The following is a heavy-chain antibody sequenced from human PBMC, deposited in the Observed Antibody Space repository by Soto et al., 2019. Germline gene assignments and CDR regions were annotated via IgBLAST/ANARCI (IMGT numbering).Heavy chain of an antibody. D-gene: IGHD1-1*01. V-gene: IGHV3-33*01. J-gene: IGHJ6*02. CDR2: IWYDGSNK. CDR3: ARDTTPVSYYGMDV. Sequence: GGSLRLSCAASGFTFSSYGMHWVRQAPGKGLEWVAVIWYDGSNKYYADSVKGRFTISRDNSKNTLYLQMNSLRAEDTAVYYCARDTTPVSYYGMDVWGQGTTVTVSS. CDR1: GFTFSSYG.